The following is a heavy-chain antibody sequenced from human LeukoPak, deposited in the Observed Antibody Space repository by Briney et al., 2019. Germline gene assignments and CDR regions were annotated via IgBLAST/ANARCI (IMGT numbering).Heavy chain of an antibody. CDR3: ARWGILSSYYYYYYGMDV. D-gene: IGHD3-16*01. Sequence: VASVKVSCKASGYTFTSYDINWVRQATGQGLEWMGWMNPNSGNTGYAQKFQGRVTMTRNTSISTAYMELSSLRSEDTAVYYCARWGILSSYYYYYYGMDVWGQGTTVTVSS. CDR2: MNPNSGNT. CDR1: GYTFTSYD. J-gene: IGHJ6*02. V-gene: IGHV1-8*01.